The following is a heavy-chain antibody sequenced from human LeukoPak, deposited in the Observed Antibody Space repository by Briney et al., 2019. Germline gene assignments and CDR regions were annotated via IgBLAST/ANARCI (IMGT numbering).Heavy chain of an antibody. CDR3: ARTGDGYYTYYFDY. Sequence: PSETLSLTCTVSGGSISSYYWSWIRQPAGKGLEWIGRIYTSGSTNYNSSLKSRVTMSVDTSKNQFSLKLRSVTAADTAVYYCARTGDGYYTYYFDYWGQGTLVTVSS. J-gene: IGHJ4*02. V-gene: IGHV4-4*07. CDR2: IYTSGST. CDR1: GGSISSYY. D-gene: IGHD5-24*01.